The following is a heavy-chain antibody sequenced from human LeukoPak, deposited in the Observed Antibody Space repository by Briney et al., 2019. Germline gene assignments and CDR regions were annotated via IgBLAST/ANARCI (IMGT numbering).Heavy chain of an antibody. V-gene: IGHV3-74*01. CDR2: INNDGTII. Sequence: PGGSLRLSCAASGFTFSSYWMHWVRKAPDKELLWVSRINNDGTIISYADSVKGRFTISRDNAKKTLYLQMDSPRVEDTAVYYCTRAPRWGVDYWGQGTLVTVSS. CDR1: GFTFSSYW. J-gene: IGHJ4*02. D-gene: IGHD1-26*01. CDR3: TRAPRWGVDY.